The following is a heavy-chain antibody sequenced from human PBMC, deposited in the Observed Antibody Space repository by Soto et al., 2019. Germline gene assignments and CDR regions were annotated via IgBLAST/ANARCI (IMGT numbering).Heavy chain of an antibody. CDR1: GYTFTSYY. CDR2: INPSGGST. CDR3: ARDLGSGYYDSSGLGAFDI. Sequence: GASVKVSCKASGYTFTSYYMHWVRQAPGQGLEWMGIINPSGGSTSYAQKFQGRVTMTRDTSTSTVYMELSSLRSEDTAVYYCARDLGSGYYDSSGLGAFDIWGQGTMVTVSS. V-gene: IGHV1-46*01. D-gene: IGHD3-22*01. J-gene: IGHJ3*02.